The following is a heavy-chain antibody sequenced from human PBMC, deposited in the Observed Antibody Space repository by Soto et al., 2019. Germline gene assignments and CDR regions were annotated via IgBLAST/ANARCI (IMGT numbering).Heavy chain of an antibody. CDR2: IYYSGST. CDR3: ATARKGDWFDP. CDR1: GGSISSYY. V-gene: IGHV4-59*08. Sequence: QVQLQESGPGLVKPSETLSLTCTVSGGSISSYYWSWIRQPPGKGLEWIGYIYYSGSTNYNPSLKSRVTISVDTSKNQFSLKLSSVTAADTAVYYCATARKGDWFDPWGQGTLVTVSS. J-gene: IGHJ5*02.